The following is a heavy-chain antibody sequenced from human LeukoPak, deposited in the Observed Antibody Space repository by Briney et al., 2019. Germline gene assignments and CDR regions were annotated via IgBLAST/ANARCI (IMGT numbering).Heavy chain of an antibody. J-gene: IGHJ4*02. Sequence: GESLRLSCAASGFTFSGSGMHWARQAPGKGLEWVAFIRYHGSDKFYADSVKGRFTISRDNSKNTLYLQMNSLRPEDTSVYYCARSPTSWYFDYWGQGTLVTVSS. V-gene: IGHV3-30*02. D-gene: IGHD2-2*01. CDR3: ARSPTSWYFDY. CDR2: IRYHGSDK. CDR1: GFTFSGSG.